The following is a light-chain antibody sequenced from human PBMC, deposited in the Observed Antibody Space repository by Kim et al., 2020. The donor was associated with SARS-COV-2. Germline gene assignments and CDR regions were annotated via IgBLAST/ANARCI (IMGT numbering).Light chain of an antibody. CDR1: QGISSY. V-gene: IGKV1-8*01. J-gene: IGKJ5*01. Sequence: AIRMTQSPSSFSASTGDRVTITCRASQGISSYLAWYQQKPGKAPKLLIYAASTLQSGVPSRFSGSGSGTDFTLTISCLQSGDFATYYCQQYYSYPRTVGQGTRLEIK. CDR2: AAS. CDR3: QQYYSYPRT.